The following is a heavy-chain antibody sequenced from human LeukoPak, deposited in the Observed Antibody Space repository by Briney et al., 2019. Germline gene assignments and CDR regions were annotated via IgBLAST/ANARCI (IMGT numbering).Heavy chain of an antibody. Sequence: GGSLRLSCSASGFTFSSYAMHWVRQAPGKGLEYVSAISSNGGSTYYADSVKGRFTISGDNSKNTLYLQVSSLRAEDTAMYYCVKYGDYFYGMDVWGKGTTVTVSS. CDR2: ISSNGGST. V-gene: IGHV3-64D*06. D-gene: IGHD4-17*01. CDR3: VKYGDYFYGMDV. CDR1: GFTFSSYA. J-gene: IGHJ6*04.